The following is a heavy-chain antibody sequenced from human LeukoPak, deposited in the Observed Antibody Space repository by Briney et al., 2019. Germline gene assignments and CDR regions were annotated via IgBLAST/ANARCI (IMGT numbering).Heavy chain of an antibody. D-gene: IGHD1-26*01. CDR3: ARGWVFDY. CDR2: IYSGGDT. J-gene: IGHJ4*02. V-gene: IGHV3-66*01. CDR1: DFTVSTNY. Sequence: PGGSLRLSCAASDFTVSTNYMSWVRQAPGKGLEWFSIIYSGGDTCYADSVKGRFTISRDNSKNTLYLQMSSLRAEDTAVYYCARGWVFDYWGQGTLVTVSS.